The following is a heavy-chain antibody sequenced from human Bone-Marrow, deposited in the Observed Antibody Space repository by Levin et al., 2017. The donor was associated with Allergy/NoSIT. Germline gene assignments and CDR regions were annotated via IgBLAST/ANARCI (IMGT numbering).Heavy chain of an antibody. V-gene: IGHV3-11*06. CDR3: ARLPKRDYNFWRGTGYMDV. CDR2: ISSDSSST. D-gene: IGHD3-3*01. J-gene: IGHJ6*03. Sequence: LSLTCAASGFTFSDYYMNWIRQAPGKGLEWVSYISSDSSSTNYADSVKGRFTISRDNAKNSLYLQMNSLRAEDTAVYYCARLPKRDYNFWRGTGYMDVWGRGTTVTVSS. CDR1: GFTFSDYY.